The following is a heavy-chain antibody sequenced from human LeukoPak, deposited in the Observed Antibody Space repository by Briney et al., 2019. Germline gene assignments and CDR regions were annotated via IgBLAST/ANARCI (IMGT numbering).Heavy chain of an antibody. CDR1: GSSISSYY. Sequence: SETLSLTCTVSGSSISSYYWSWIRQPAGKGLEWIGRIYTSGSTNYNPSLKSRVTMSVDTSKNQFSLKLSSVTAADTAVYYCARGIIYDFWSGYYAGYWYFDLWGRGTLVTVSS. D-gene: IGHD3-3*01. V-gene: IGHV4-4*07. J-gene: IGHJ2*01. CDR3: ARGIIYDFWSGYYAGYWYFDL. CDR2: IYTSGST.